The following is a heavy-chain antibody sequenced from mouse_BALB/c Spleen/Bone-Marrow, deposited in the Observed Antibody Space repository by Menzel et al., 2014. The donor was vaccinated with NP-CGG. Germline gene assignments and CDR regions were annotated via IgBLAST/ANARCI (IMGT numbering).Heavy chain of an antibody. CDR3: ARSRVLRRAMDY. J-gene: IGHJ4*01. CDR2: ISSGSSTI. V-gene: IGHV5-17*02. CDR1: GFTFSSFG. D-gene: IGHD1-1*01. Sequence: EVMLVESGGGLVQPGGSRKLSCAASGFTFSSFGMHWVRQAPEKGLEWVAYISSGSSTIYYADTVKGRFTISRDNPKNTLFLQMTSLRSEDTAMYYCARSRVLRRAMDYWGQGTSVTVSS.